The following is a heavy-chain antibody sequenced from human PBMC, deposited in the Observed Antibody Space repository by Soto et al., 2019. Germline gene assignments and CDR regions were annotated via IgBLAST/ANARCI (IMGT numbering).Heavy chain of an antibody. D-gene: IGHD6-19*01. CDR2: FDPEDGGT. Sequence: ASVKVSCKVSGYTLAQLSMHWVGQAPGKGCEWMGGFDPEDGGTIYAQKFQGRCTMTEDTSTDTGYMELGSLRCEDTAGFYCGRDLNSSGCIYWFDPWGQGTLVTAPQ. CDR1: GYTLAQLS. J-gene: IGHJ5*02. V-gene: IGHV1-24*01. CDR3: GRDLNSSGCIYWFDP.